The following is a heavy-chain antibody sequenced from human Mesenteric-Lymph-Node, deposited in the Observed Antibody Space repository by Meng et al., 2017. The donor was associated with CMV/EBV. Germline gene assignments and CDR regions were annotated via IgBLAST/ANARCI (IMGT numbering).Heavy chain of an antibody. Sequence: GESLKISCAASGFTFSSYSMHWVRQAPGKGLEWVSSTSSSSRYIYYADSVKGRFTISRDNAKNSLYLQMNSLRAEDTAVYYCARGIRAYCGGDCQWGLGYWGQGTLVTVSS. CDR2: TSSSSRYI. J-gene: IGHJ4*02. V-gene: IGHV3-21*01. D-gene: IGHD2-21*01. CDR1: GFTFSSYS. CDR3: ARGIRAYCGGDCQWGLGY.